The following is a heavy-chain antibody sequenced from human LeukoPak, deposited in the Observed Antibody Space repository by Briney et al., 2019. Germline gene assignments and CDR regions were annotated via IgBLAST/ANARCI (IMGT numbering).Heavy chain of an antibody. J-gene: IGHJ4*02. Sequence: SETLSLTCTVSGRSLSSDYWSWIRQPPGKGLEWIGYIYYSGSTNYNPALKSRVTISVDTSKNQFSLKLSSVTAADTAVYYCARDKSYSSGFDYWGQGTLVTVSS. V-gene: IGHV4-59*01. CDR2: IYYSGST. D-gene: IGHD6-19*01. CDR1: GRSLSSDY. CDR3: ARDKSYSSGFDY.